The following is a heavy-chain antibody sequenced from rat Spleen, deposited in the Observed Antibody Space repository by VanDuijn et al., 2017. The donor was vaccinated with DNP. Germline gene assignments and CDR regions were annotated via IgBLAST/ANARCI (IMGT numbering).Heavy chain of an antibody. D-gene: IGHD1-1*01. Sequence: EVQLVESGGGLVQPGRSLKLSCAASGFTFSNYDMAWVRQAPTKGLEWVASINTSGGSPYYRDSVKGRFTVSRNNAKSTLYLQMDSLRSEETATYYCARHRDYYSAWGALDAWGQGTSVTVSS. V-gene: IGHV5S11*01. CDR3: ARHRDYYSAWGALDA. J-gene: IGHJ4*01. CDR2: INTSGGSP. CDR1: GFTFSNYD.